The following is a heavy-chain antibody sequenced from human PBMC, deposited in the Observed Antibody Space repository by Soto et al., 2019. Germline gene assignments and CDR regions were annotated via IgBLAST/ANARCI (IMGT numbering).Heavy chain of an antibody. J-gene: IGHJ4*02. CDR1: GYIFTNYG. V-gene: IGHV1-18*01. CDR3: ARGSAGARYDF. Sequence: QVQLEQSGAEVRKPGASVNVSCKTSGYIFTNYGVAWVRQAPAQGLELVAWISGYNGYPKYTQKFQGRVTVTTDTSTRTGYMELMNLRSDDTAVYYCARGSAGARYDFWGQGTLVTVSS. D-gene: IGHD6-13*01. CDR2: ISGYNGYP.